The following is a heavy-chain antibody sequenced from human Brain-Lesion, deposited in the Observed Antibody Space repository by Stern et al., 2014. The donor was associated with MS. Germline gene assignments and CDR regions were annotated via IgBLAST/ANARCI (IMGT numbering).Heavy chain of an antibody. J-gene: IGHJ6*02. CDR1: GGSISSGGYY. CDR3: ARGRVVPGFQYYATDV. Sequence: QVQLQESGPGLVKPSQTLSLSCTVSGGSISSGGYYWSWIRQPAGKGLEWIGRIFNSGSTSYNPSLKGRVTISIDTSKNQFSLRLNSMTAADTAVYYCARGRVVPGFQYYATDVWGQGTTVIVSS. D-gene: IGHD2-2*01. V-gene: IGHV4-61*02. CDR2: IFNSGST.